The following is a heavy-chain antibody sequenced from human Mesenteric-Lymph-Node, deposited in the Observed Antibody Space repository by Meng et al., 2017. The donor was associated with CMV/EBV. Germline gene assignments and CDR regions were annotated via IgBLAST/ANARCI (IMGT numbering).Heavy chain of an antibody. CDR1: GFTFSSYG. Sequence: GGSLRLSCAASGFTFSSYGMHWVRQAPGQGLEWMGWINPQSGDTYYAQNFQGRVTMTRDTSISTAYMELSSLKSDDTAVYYCASVWYNAHDPFDYWGQGTVVTVSS. CDR2: INPQSGDT. V-gene: IGHV1-2*02. D-gene: IGHD1-14*01. CDR3: ASVWYNAHDPFDY. J-gene: IGHJ4*02.